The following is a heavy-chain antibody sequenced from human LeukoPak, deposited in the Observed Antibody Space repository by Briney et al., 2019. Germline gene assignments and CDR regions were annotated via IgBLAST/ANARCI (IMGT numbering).Heavy chain of an antibody. Sequence: GASVKVSCKASGGTFSSYAISWVRQAPGQGLEWMGRINPNSGGTNSAQKFQGRVTMTRDTSISTAYMELSRLRFDDTAVYYCARAKGAVDHNWFDPWGQGTLVTVSS. CDR1: GGTFSSYA. CDR2: INPNSGGT. J-gene: IGHJ5*02. V-gene: IGHV1-2*06. D-gene: IGHD6-19*01. CDR3: ARAKGAVDHNWFDP.